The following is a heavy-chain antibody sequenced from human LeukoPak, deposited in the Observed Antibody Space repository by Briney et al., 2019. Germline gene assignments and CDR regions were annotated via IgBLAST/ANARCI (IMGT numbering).Heavy chain of an antibody. CDR2: ISSSSSYI. J-gene: IGHJ4*02. CDR3: ARADYGGNSPFDY. V-gene: IGHV3-21*01. Sequence: SGGSLRLSCAASGFTFSSYSMNWVRQAPGKGLEWVSSISSSSSYIYYADSVKGRFTISRDNAKNSLYLQMNSLRAEDTAVYYCARADYGGNSPFDYWGQGTLVTVSS. CDR1: GFTFSSYS. D-gene: IGHD4-23*01.